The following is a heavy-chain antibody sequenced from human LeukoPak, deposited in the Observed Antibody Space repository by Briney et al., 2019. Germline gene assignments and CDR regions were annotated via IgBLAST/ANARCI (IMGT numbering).Heavy chain of an antibody. J-gene: IGHJ6*03. CDR1: GGSINSSSSY. V-gene: IGHV4-39*07. CDR2: IYYSGST. D-gene: IGHD1-7*01. Sequence: SETLSPTCTVSGGSINSSSSYWGWIRQPPGKGLEWIGSIYYSGSTYYNPSLKSRVTISVDTSKNQFSLKLSSVTAADTAVYYCARGGFKGLELPPGYYYMDVWGKGTTVTVSS. CDR3: ARGGFKGLELPPGYYYMDV.